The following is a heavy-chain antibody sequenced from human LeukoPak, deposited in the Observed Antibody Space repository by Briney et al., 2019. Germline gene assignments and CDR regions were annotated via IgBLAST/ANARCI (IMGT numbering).Heavy chain of an antibody. D-gene: IGHD1-26*01. J-gene: IGHJ6*03. CDR3: ARVRGAGLQYYYMDV. Sequence: GGSLRLSCAASGFTFRSYWMSWARQAPGKGLECVANIKPDGSEKYYVDSVKGRFTISRDNAKDSVYLQMDSLRADDTAVYYCARVRGAGLQYYYMDVWGKGTTVTVSS. V-gene: IGHV3-7*01. CDR1: GFTFRSYW. CDR2: IKPDGSEK.